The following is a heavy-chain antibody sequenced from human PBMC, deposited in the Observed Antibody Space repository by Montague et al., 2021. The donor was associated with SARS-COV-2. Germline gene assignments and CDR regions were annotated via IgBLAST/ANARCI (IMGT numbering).Heavy chain of an antibody. CDR3: ARVTTKRTRYGSGSYRGFDAFDI. J-gene: IGHJ3*02. D-gene: IGHD3-10*01. V-gene: IGHV4-59*08. Sequence: SETLSLTCTVSGGSINTYYWSWIRQPPGKGLEWIGYIYYSGSTNYNSSLKSRVTISVDTSKNQFSLKLSSVTAADTAVYYCARVTTKRTRYGSGSYRGFDAFDIWGQGTMVTVSS. CDR1: GGSINTYY. CDR2: IYYSGST.